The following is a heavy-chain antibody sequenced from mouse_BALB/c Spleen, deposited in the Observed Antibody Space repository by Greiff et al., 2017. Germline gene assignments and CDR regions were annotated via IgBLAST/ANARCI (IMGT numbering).Heavy chain of an antibody. CDR3: ARFNCYGSSASFAY. CDR2: ISYSGST. D-gene: IGHD1-1*01. V-gene: IGHV3-8*02. Sequence: EVHLVESGPSLVKPSQTLSLTCSVTGDSITSGYWNWIRKYPGNKLEYMGYISYSGSTYYNPSLKSRISITRDTSKNQYYLQLNSVTTEDTATYCCARFNCYGSSASFAYWGQGTLVTVSA. J-gene: IGHJ3*01. CDR1: GDSITSGY.